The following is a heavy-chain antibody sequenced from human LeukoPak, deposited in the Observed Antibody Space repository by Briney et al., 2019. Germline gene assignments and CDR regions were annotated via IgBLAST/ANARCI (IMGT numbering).Heavy chain of an antibody. J-gene: IGHJ4*02. Sequence: KPSGTLSLTCTVSGGSISSYYWSWIRQPPGKGLEWIGYIYYSGSTNYNPSLKSRVTISVDTSKNQFSLKLSSVTAADTAVYYCARESVVVPAAPTFDYWGQGTLVTVSS. CDR3: ARESVVVPAAPTFDY. CDR1: GGSISSYY. V-gene: IGHV4-59*12. CDR2: IYYSGST. D-gene: IGHD2-2*01.